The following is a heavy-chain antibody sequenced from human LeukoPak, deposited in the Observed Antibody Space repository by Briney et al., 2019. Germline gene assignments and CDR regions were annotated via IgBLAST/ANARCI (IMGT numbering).Heavy chain of an antibody. V-gene: IGHV3-23*01. Sequence: GGSLRLSCAASGFTFSSYVMGWVRQAPGKGLEGVSSITSSGSTTYYADSVKGRFTISRDNSENTLYLPMSSLRADETALYYCAKGSNWGSGYYFDFWGQGALVTVSS. CDR3: AKGSNWGSGYYFDF. CDR1: GFTFSSYV. CDR2: ITSSGSTT. D-gene: IGHD7-27*01. J-gene: IGHJ4*02.